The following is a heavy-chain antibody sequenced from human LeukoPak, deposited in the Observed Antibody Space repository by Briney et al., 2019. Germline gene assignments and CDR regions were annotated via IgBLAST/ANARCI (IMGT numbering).Heavy chain of an antibody. V-gene: IGHV7-4-1*01. CDR2: INTNTGNP. Sequence: ASVKVSCTASGYTFTSYAMNWVRQAPGLELEWMGWINTNTGNPTYAQGFTGRFVFSLDTSVSTAYLQICSLKAEDTAVYYCARAGLAMAYWDWGQGTLVTVSS. J-gene: IGHJ4*02. D-gene: IGHD5-18*01. CDR3: ARAGLAMAYWD. CDR1: GYTFTSYA.